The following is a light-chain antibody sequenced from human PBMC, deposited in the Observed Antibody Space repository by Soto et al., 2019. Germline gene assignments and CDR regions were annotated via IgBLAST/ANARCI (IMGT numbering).Light chain of an antibody. V-gene: IGLV2-14*01. CDR1: SDDIGTYDY. Sequence: QSALTQPASVSGSPGQSVTISCIGTSDDIGTYDYVSWYQQQPGRAPKLMISEVTKRPSEISDRFSGSKSGNTASLTISGLLPEDEAIYYCSSYISDTTHLAFGGGTKVTVL. CDR2: EVT. J-gene: IGLJ3*02. CDR3: SSYISDTTHLA.